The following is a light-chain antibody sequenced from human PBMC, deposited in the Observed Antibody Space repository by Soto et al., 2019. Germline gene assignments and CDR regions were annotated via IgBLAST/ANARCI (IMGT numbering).Light chain of an antibody. J-gene: IGLJ2*01. V-gene: IGLV2-14*01. Sequence: QSALTQPASVSGSPGQSITISCTGTSRDVGGYNYVSWYQQHPGKAPKLMIYEVSNRPSGVSNRFSGSKSGNTASLTISGLQAEDEAEYYCSSYTSSSTLVVFGGGTKLPVL. CDR3: SSYTSSSTLVV. CDR2: EVS. CDR1: SRDVGGYNY.